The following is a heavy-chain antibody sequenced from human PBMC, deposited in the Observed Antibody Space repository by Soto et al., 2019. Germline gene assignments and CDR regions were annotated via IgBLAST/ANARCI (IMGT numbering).Heavy chain of an antibody. CDR2: IFGSGET. D-gene: IGHD3-22*01. V-gene: IGHV4-4*07. J-gene: IGHJ4*02. CDR1: GASMSNYY. Sequence: QVQLRESGPGLLKPSETLSLTCTVSGASMSNYYWSWIRQPAGKGLEWIGRIFGSGETYYNPSLKSRVILSVDLSKSQFSLELTSVTAADTAVYFCVREGDYSDNNGYPLFDYWGQGTLVTVSP. CDR3: VREGDYSDNNGYPLFDY.